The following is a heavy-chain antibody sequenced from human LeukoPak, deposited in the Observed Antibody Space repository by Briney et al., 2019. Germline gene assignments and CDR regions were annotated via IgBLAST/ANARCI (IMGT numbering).Heavy chain of an antibody. J-gene: IGHJ3*02. CDR1: GYTFTSYA. V-gene: IGHV7-4-1*02. D-gene: IGHD3-10*01. Sequence: ASVKVSCKASGYTFTSYAMNWVRQAPGQGLEWMGWINTNTGNPTYAQGFTGRFVFSLDTSVSTAYLQISSLKAEDTAVYYCARLSSILWFGELMAGAFDIWGQGAMVTVSS. CDR3: ARLSSILWFGELMAGAFDI. CDR2: INTNTGNP.